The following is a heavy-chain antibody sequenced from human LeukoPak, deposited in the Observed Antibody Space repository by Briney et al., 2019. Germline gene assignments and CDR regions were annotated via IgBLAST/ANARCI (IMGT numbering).Heavy chain of an antibody. D-gene: IGHD4-23*01. V-gene: IGHV1-2*02. CDR2: INPNSGGT. J-gene: IGHJ4*02. CDR3: ARIYGGTDY. CDR1: GYTFTSYG. Sequence: ASVKVSCKASGYTFTSYGISWVRQAPGQGLEWMGWINPNSGGTNYAQKFQGRVTMTRDTSISTAYMELSRLRSDDTAVYYCARIYGGTDYWGQGTLVTVSS.